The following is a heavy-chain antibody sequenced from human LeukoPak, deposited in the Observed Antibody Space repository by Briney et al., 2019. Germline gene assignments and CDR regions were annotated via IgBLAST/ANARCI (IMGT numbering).Heavy chain of an antibody. CDR2: ISTYNGNT. J-gene: IGHJ6*04. Sequence: ASVTVSCTASGYTFTSYGISWVRQAPGQGLEWMGWISTYNGNTNYAQKLQGRVTMTTDTSTSTAYMELRSLRSDDTAVYYCARERGYSGSFYYYGMDVWGKGTTVTVSS. CDR1: GYTFTSYG. V-gene: IGHV1-18*04. CDR3: ARERGYSGSFYYYGMDV. D-gene: IGHD5-12*01.